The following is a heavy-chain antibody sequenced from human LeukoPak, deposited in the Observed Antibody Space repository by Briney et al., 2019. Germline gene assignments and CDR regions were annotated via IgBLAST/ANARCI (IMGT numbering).Heavy chain of an antibody. CDR3: ARTVATIRVGFDY. J-gene: IGHJ4*02. Sequence: GGSLRLSCAASGFTFSSYTMNWVRQAPGRGLEGVSSISSSGSYIYYADSVKGRFTISRDNAKNSLYLQLSSLRAEDTAVYYCARTVATIRVGFDYWGQGTLVTVSS. V-gene: IGHV3-21*01. CDR2: ISSSGSYI. CDR1: GFTFSSYT. D-gene: IGHD5-24*01.